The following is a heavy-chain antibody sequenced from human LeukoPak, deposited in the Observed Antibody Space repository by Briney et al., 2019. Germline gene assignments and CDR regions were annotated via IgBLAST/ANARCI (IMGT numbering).Heavy chain of an antibody. J-gene: IGHJ4*02. CDR2: ISSSGSTR. CDR3: ARVEGRGFSYGHLDY. CDR1: GFTFSNYE. Sequence: PGGSLRLSCAASGFTFSNYEMNWVRQAPGKGLEWVSYISSSGSTRYYADSVKGRFTISRDNAKKSLYLQMNSLRAEDTAVYYCARVEGRGFSYGHLDYWGQGTLVTVSS. V-gene: IGHV3-48*03. D-gene: IGHD5-18*01.